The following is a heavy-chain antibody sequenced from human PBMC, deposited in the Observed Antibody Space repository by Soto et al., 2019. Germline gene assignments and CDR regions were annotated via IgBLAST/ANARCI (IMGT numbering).Heavy chain of an antibody. CDR1: GGLFSSHS. CDR2: IIPIFNTL. V-gene: IGHV1-69*13. Sequence: SVKVSCKASGGLFSSHSITWVRQAPGHGLEWLGGIIPIFNTLNYAQIFQGRITFTADESTGTAYMELTGLKASDTAMYYCVKSANLLLDRFDSWGQGTQVTVSS. CDR3: VKSANLLLDRFDS. J-gene: IGHJ5*01.